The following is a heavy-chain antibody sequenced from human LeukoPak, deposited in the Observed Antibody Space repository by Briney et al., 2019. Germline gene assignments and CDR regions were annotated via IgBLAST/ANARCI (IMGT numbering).Heavy chain of an antibody. D-gene: IGHD3-3*01. CDR3: ARLGGRYDFWSALGD. CDR2: IYYSGST. J-gene: IGHJ4*02. CDR1: GGSISSSSYY. Sequence: PSETLSLTCTVSGGSISSSSYYWGWIRQPPGKGLEWIGSIYYSGSTYYNPSLKSRVTIFVDTSKNQFSLKLSSVTAADTAVYYCARLGGRYDFWSALGDWGQGTLVTVSS. V-gene: IGHV4-39*01.